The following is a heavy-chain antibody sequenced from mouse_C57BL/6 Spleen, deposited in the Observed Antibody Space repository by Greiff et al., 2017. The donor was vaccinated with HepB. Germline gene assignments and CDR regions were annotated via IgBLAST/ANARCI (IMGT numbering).Heavy chain of an antibody. CDR3: ARRGNYYGSSYWYFDV. CDR1: GYTFTSYW. Sequence: QVQLQQPGAELVKPGASVKMSCKASGYTFTSYWITWVKQRPGQGLEWIGDNYPGSGSTNYNEKFKSKATLTVDTSSSTAYMQLSSLTSEDSAVYYCARRGNYYGSSYWYFDVWGTGTTVTVSS. CDR2: NYPGSGST. V-gene: IGHV1-55*01. D-gene: IGHD1-1*01. J-gene: IGHJ1*03.